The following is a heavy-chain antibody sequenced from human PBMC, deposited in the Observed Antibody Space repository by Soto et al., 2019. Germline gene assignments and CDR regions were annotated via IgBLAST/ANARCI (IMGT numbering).Heavy chain of an antibody. CDR2: IKQDGSEK. Sequence: GGSLRLSCAASGFTFSSYWMSWVRQAPGKGLEWVANIKQDGSEKYYVDSVKGRFTISRDNAKNTLYLQMNSLRAEDTVVYDCARELGYRGKRITGCTAYFDYWGQGTLVTVSS. D-gene: IGHD1-20*01. CDR1: GFTFSSYW. V-gene: IGHV3-7*01. CDR3: ARELGYRGKRITGCTAYFDY. J-gene: IGHJ4*02.